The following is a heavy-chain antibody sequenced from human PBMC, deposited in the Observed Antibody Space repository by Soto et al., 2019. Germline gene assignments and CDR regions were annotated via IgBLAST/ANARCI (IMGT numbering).Heavy chain of an antibody. J-gene: IGHJ6*02. D-gene: IGHD3-10*01. CDR3: AKARRGYYYYGMDV. V-gene: IGHV3-23*01. Sequence: GGSLSLSCAASGFTFSSYAMSWVRQAPGKGLEWVSAISGSGGSTYYADSVKGRFTISRDNSKNTLYLQMNSLRAEDTAVYYCAKARRGYYYYGMDVWGQGTTVTVSS. CDR1: GFTFSSYA. CDR2: ISGSGGST.